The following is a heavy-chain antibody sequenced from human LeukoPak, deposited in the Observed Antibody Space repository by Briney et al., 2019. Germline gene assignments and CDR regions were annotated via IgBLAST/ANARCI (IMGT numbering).Heavy chain of an antibody. Sequence: SVKVSCKASGGTFSSYATSWVRQAPGQGLEWMGRIIPILGIANYAQKFQGRVTITADKSTSTAYMELSSLRSEDTAVYYCARAGYSGYESDYWGQGTLVTVSS. J-gene: IGHJ4*02. CDR2: IIPILGIA. V-gene: IGHV1-69*04. D-gene: IGHD5-12*01. CDR1: GGTFSSYA. CDR3: ARAGYSGYESDY.